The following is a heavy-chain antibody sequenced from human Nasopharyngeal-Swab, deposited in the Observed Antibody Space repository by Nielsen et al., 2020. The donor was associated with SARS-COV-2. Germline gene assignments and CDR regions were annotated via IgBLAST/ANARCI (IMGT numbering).Heavy chain of an antibody. V-gene: IGHV3-30*03. CDR1: GFTFSSYG. D-gene: IGHD2-21*02. CDR2: ISYDGSNK. CDR3: ARGHNTYCGGDCYSLATDY. J-gene: IGHJ4*02. Sequence: SRGASGFTFSSYGMHWVRQAPGKGVEWVAVISYDGSNKYYADSVKGRFTISRDNSKNTLYLQMNSLRAEDTAVYYCARGHNTYCGGDCYSLATDYWGQGTLVTVSS.